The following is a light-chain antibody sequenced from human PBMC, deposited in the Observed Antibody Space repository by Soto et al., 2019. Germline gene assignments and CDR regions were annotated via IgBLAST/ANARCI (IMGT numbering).Light chain of an antibody. Sequence: EVVMRQSPATLSVSPGEAATPFCRASKGLVDTLPGNRHKPGQTPRLLIYNTSTRATGVPTRFSGSRSGAEFTLTINSLQSEDFAVYYCQPYNNWPLTFGGGTKVEIK. J-gene: IGKJ4*01. CDR1: KGLVDT. CDR3: QPYNNWPLT. CDR2: NTS. V-gene: IGKV3-15*01.